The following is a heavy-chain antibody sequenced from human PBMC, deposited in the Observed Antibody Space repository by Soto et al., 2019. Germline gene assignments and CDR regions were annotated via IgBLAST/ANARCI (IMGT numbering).Heavy chain of an antibody. CDR3: ASDTKLWSFSANPRILGMDV. V-gene: IGHV3-30-3*01. CDR1: GFTFSSYA. J-gene: IGHJ6*02. D-gene: IGHD5-18*01. CDR2: ISYDGSNK. Sequence: QVQLVESGGGVVQPGRSLRLSCAASGFTFSSYAMHWVRQAPGKGLEWVAVISYDGSNKYYGDSVKGRFTISRDNSKNTQYLQRNSLRAEDTAVYYCASDTKLWSFSANPRILGMDVWGQGTTVTVSS.